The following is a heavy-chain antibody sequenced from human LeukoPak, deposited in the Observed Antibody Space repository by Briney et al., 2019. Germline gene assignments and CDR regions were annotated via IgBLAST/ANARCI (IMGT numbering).Heavy chain of an antibody. D-gene: IGHD3-9*01. CDR2: IYYSGST. Sequence: SETLSLTCTVSGGSISTYYWSWIRQPPGKGLEWIGYIYYSGSTNYNPSLKSRVTISVDTSKNQFSLKLSSVTAADTAVYYCARYHRDYFNWFDPWGQGTLVTVSS. V-gene: IGHV4-59*01. CDR3: ARYHRDYFNWFDP. J-gene: IGHJ5*02. CDR1: GGSISTYY.